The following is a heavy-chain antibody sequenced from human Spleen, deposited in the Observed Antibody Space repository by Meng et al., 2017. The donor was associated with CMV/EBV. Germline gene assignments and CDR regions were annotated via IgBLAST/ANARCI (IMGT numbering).Heavy chain of an antibody. D-gene: IGHD2-2*01. J-gene: IGHJ4*02. CDR2: IYPGDSDT. CDR3: ARRGKYCSSTSCYYYFDY. V-gene: IGHV5-51*01. Sequence: FTGYWIGWVRQMPGKGLEWMGIIYPGDSDTRYSPSFQGQVTISADKSISTAYLQWSSLKASDTAMYYCARRGKYCSSTSCYYYFDYWGQGTLVTVSS. CDR1: FTGYW.